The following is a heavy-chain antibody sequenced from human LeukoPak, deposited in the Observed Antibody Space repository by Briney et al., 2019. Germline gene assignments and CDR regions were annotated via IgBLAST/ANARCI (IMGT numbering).Heavy chain of an antibody. CDR2: ISYDGSKT. J-gene: IGHJ4*02. Sequence: GGSLRLSCAASGFTISSYSLHWVRQAPGKGLEWVAAISYDGSKTHYSDSVKGRFTISRDNSKDTLYLQMNSLRADDTAVYYCARDGITPPGIFNFDYWGQGTLVTVSS. CDR1: GFTISSYS. D-gene: IGHD2-21*01. V-gene: IGHV3-30-3*01. CDR3: ARDGITPPGIFNFDY.